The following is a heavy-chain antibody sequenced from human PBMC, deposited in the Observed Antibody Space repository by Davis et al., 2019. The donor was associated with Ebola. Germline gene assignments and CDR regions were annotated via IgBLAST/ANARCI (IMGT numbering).Heavy chain of an antibody. CDR1: GYTFTSYD. J-gene: IGHJ4*02. CDR3: ARDPIAAADPFDY. CDR2: IIPIFGTA. V-gene: IGHV1-69*13. Sequence: SVKVSCKASGYTFTSYDINWVRQATGQGLEWMGGIIPIFGTANYAQKFQGRVTITADESTSTAYMELSSLRSEDTAVYYCARDPIAAADPFDYWGQGTLVTVSS. D-gene: IGHD6-13*01.